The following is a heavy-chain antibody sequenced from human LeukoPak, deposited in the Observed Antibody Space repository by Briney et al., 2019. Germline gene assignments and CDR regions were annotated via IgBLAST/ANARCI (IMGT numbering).Heavy chain of an antibody. D-gene: IGHD3-9*01. CDR1: GYTFTSYG. CDR3: ATVSKLIFYMDV. CDR2: ISAYNGNT. V-gene: IGHV1-18*01. Sequence: GASVKVSCKASGYTFTSYGISWVRQAPGQGLEWMGWISAYNGNTNYAQKFQGRVTMTEDTSTDTAYMELSSLRSEDTAVYYCATVSKLIFYMDVWGKGTTVTVSS. J-gene: IGHJ6*03.